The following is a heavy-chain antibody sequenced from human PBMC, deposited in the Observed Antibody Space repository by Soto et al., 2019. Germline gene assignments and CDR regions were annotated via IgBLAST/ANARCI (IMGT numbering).Heavy chain of an antibody. D-gene: IGHD3-22*01. Sequence: GGSLRLSCAASGFTFSGSAMHWVRQASGKGLEWVGRIRSKANNYATAYAASVKGRFTISRDDSKNTAYLQMNSLKTEDTAVKYCPSLMDSSVYYASGAQETLVTVPS. J-gene: IGHJ4*02. CDR3: PSLMDSSVYYAS. V-gene: IGHV3-73*01. CDR2: IRSKANNYAT. CDR1: GFTFSGSA.